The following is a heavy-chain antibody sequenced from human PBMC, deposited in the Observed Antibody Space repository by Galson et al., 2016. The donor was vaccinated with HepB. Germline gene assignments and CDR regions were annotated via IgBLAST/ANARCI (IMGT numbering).Heavy chain of an antibody. V-gene: IGHV3-74*01. CDR1: GFAFSSYW. CDR3: ARCGYDGYEIDY. D-gene: IGHD5-12*01. Sequence: SLRLSCAASGFAFSSYWMYWVRQPPGKGLGWVSRINSDGSRRSYADSVKGRFTISRDNARNTLYLQMNSLRAEDTAVYYCARCGYDGYEIDYWGQGTLVSVSS. CDR2: INSDGSRR. J-gene: IGHJ4*02.